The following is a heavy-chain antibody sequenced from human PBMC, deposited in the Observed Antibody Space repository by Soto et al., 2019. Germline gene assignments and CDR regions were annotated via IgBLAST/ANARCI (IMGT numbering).Heavy chain of an antibody. J-gene: IGHJ3*02. V-gene: IGHV1-18*01. CDR2: IGAYNGNT. CDR3: ARDPGYYPDAFDI. Sequence: QVQLVQSGAEVEKPGASVRISCKASGYTFTTYGVSWVRQAPGQGLEWMGWIGAYNGNTNFAQDLQGRVTMTPDTSTSTAYMELRSLRSDDTAVYYCARDPGYYPDAFDIWGQGTVVTVSS. D-gene: IGHD3-9*01. CDR1: GYTFTTYG.